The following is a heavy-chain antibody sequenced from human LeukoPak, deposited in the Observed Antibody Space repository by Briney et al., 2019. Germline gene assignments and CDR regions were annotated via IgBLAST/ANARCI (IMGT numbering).Heavy chain of an antibody. CDR3: ARDRLTSLRLDDF. CDR1: GYTFTVYY. J-gene: IGHJ4*02. CDR2: INPNSGTT. Sequence: ASVKVSCKASGYTFTVYYMHWVRQAPGQGLEWMGWINPNSGTTSYAQKFQGRVTMTRVTSIRTVYMELSSLRSVDTAVYYCARDRLTSLRLDDFWGQGTLVTVSS. V-gene: IGHV1-2*02. D-gene: IGHD2-21*02.